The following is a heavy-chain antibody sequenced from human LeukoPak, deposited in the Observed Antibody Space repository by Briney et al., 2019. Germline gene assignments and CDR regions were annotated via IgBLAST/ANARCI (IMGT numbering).Heavy chain of an antibody. V-gene: IGHV3-48*01. D-gene: IGHD2/OR15-2a*01. J-gene: IGHJ4*02. CDR1: GFTFNTYT. CDR3: ARGGLSIMGY. Sequence: GSLRLSCAASGFTFNTYTMNWVRQAPGKGLEWVSYISSSGSTKYYADSVKGRFTISRDNARNSLYLQMNSLRAEDTAVYFCARGGLSIMGYWGQGTLVTVSS. CDR2: ISSSGSTK.